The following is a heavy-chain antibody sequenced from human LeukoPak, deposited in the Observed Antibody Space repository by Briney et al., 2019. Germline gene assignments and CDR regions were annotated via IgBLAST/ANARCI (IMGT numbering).Heavy chain of an antibody. Sequence: GGSLRLSCAASGFIFSGSDTHWVRQASGRGLEWVGRVTTKPNNYATTYGASVKGRFTISRDDSANTAYLQMNSLKTEDTAVYYCTTYRSGHYWGQGTLVTVSS. CDR2: VTTKPNNYAT. D-gene: IGHD6-19*01. J-gene: IGHJ4*02. CDR3: TTYRSGHY. CDR1: GFIFSGSD. V-gene: IGHV3-73*01.